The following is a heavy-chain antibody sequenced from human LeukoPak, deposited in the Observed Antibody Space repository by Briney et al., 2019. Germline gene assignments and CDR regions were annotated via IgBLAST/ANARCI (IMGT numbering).Heavy chain of an antibody. CDR2: IYHSGST. J-gene: IGHJ3*02. V-gene: IGHV4-38-2*02. CDR3: ARDPFWSGHFDAFDI. Sequence: SETLSLTCTVSGYSISSGYYWGWIRQPPGKGLEWIGSIYHSGSTYYNPSLKSRVTISVDTSKNQFSLKLSSVTAADTAVYYCARDPFWSGHFDAFDIWGQGTMVTVSS. CDR1: GYSISSGYY. D-gene: IGHD3-3*01.